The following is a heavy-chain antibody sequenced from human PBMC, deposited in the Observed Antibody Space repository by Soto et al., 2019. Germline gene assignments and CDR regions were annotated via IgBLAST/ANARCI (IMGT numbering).Heavy chain of an antibody. CDR3: AREAVSGRTGFDY. Sequence: QVQLVQSGAEVKKPGASVKVSCKASGYTFTSYGISWVRQAPGQGLAGMGWVNAYNGNTNYAQKFQGRVTMTTDTSTRTAYMEQRSLRSDDTGVYYCAREAVSGRTGFDYWGQGTLVTVSS. V-gene: IGHV1-18*01. J-gene: IGHJ4*02. CDR2: VNAYNGNT. D-gene: IGHD6-19*01. CDR1: GYTFTSYG.